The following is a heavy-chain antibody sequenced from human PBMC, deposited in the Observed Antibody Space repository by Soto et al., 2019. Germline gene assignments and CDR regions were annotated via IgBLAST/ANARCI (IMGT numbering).Heavy chain of an antibody. D-gene: IGHD2-15*01. V-gene: IGHV4-30-2*01. CDR2: IYHSGST. Sequence: QLPLQESVSGLVKPSHTLSLTCAVSADSISSGGFSWIWVRQPPGKGLEWIGYIYHSGSTYYNPSLKSRVNISVERFKHEFSLKLRSVTAADTAVYYCAAGGRLTRYYWGQGTLVSVSS. J-gene: IGHJ4*02. CDR3: AAGGRLTRYY. CDR1: ADSISSGGFS.